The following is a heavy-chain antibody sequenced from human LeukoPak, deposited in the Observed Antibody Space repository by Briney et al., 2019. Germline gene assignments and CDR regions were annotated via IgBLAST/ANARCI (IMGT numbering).Heavy chain of an antibody. V-gene: IGHV3-7*01. CDR3: ARYGLGDTFDI. Sequence: PGGSLRLSCAASGFTFSSDWMSWVRQAPGKGLEWVASIKQDGSETRYVDSVKGRFIIFRDNTKSSLYLQMNSLRAEDTAVYYCARYGLGDTFDIWGQGTVVTVSS. CDR1: GFTFSSDW. J-gene: IGHJ3*02. D-gene: IGHD4-17*01. CDR2: IKQDGSET.